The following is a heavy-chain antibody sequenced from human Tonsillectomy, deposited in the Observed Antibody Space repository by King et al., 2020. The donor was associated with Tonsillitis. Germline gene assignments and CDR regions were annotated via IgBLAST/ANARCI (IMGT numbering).Heavy chain of an antibody. J-gene: IGHJ3*02. V-gene: IGHV5-51*01. CDR2: IYPGDSDT. CDR3: ARAYYDSSGTRFAFDI. D-gene: IGHD3-22*01. CDR1: GYSFTNYW. Sequence: QLVQSGAEVKKPGESLKISCKGSGYSFTNYWIGGVRQTPGKGLEWMGIIYPGDSDTRYRLSFQGQVTISADKSISTAYLQWSSLKASDIAMYFCARAYYDSSGTRFAFDIWGQGTMVTVSS.